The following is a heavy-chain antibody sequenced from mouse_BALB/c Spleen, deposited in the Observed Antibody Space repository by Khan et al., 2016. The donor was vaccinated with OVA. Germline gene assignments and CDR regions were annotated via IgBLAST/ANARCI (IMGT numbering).Heavy chain of an antibody. D-gene: IGHD2-1*01. CDR1: GFTFSTYA. CDR3: ARSPYGNFAY. CDR2: ISSDADYT. Sequence: EVELVESGGGLVKPGGSLKLSCAASGFTFSTYAMSWVRQTPEKRLEWVATISSDADYTYFPDNLTGRFTISRDNCKNTLSLQKTNLKAEDTAMYDCARSPYGNFAYWGQGTLVTVSA. V-gene: IGHV5-9-3*01. J-gene: IGHJ3*01.